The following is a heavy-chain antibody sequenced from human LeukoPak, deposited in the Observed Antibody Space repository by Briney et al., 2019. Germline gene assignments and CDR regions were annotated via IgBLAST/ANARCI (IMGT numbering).Heavy chain of an antibody. D-gene: IGHD1-26*01. CDR1: GFAFSSYA. CDR2: ISGSGGST. J-gene: IGHJ4*02. CDR3: ARGVGGTTGYFDY. V-gene: IGHV3-23*01. Sequence: GGSLRLSCAASGFAFSSYAMSWVRQAPGKGLEWVSAISGSGGSTYYADSVKGRFTISRDNSKNTLYLQMSGLGADDTAVYYCARGVGGTTGYFDYWGQGTLVTVSS.